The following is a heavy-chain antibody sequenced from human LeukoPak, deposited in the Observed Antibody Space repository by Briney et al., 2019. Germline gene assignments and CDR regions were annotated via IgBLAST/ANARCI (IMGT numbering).Heavy chain of an antibody. CDR3: AKGAAIDH. V-gene: IGHV3-23*01. D-gene: IGHD5-24*01. CDR1: GFTFNNYA. Sequence: GGSLRLSCAASGFTFNNYAMNWVRQAPGKGLEWVAAVTGPADTTYYADSVKGRFTISRDSFKDTVYLQMNRLGADDTALYYCAKGAAIDHWGQGTLVTVSS. CDR2: VTGPADTT. J-gene: IGHJ4*02.